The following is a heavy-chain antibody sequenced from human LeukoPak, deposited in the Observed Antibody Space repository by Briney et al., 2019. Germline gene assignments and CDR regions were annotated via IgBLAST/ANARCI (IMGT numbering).Heavy chain of an antibody. CDR1: GFAVSSNY. V-gene: IGHV3-53*01. CDR2: IYSGGST. D-gene: IGHD6-19*01. J-gene: IGHJ4*02. CDR3: ARESYNSGIDY. Sequence: HTGESLRLSCAASGFAVSSNYMSWVRQAPGKGLEWVSVIYSGGSTYYADSVKGRFTISRDNSTNTLYLQMNSLRAEDTAVYYCARESYNSGIDYWGQGTLVTVSS.